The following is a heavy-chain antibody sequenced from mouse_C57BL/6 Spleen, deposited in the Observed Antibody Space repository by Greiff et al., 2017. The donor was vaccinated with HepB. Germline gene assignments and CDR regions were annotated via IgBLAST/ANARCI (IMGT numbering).Heavy chain of an antibody. D-gene: IGHD1-1*01. CDR1: GFSLTSYG. Sequence: VKLMESGPGLVAPSQSLSITCTVSGFSLTSYGVDWVRQSPGKGLEWLGVIWGVGSTNYNSALKSRLSISKDNSKSQVFLKMNSLQTDDTAMYYCARSHYYGSSYGDYAMDYWGQGTSVTVSS. CDR2: IWGVGST. V-gene: IGHV2-6*01. J-gene: IGHJ4*01. CDR3: ARSHYYGSSYGDYAMDY.